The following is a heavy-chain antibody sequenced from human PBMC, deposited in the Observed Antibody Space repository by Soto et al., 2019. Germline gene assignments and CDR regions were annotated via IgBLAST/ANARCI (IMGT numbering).Heavy chain of an antibody. Sequence: QVQLQESGPRLVKPSGTLTLTCAVSGGSISSTSWWGWVRQPPGKALEWIGEIYHAGSTNYNPSLKSRVALAVDKSKSQFSLRLTSVTAADPAVYYCAHRPWGRSPLDVWGQGTRVTVSA. CDR2: IYHAGST. J-gene: IGHJ4*02. CDR1: GGSISSTSW. D-gene: IGHD3-16*01. CDR3: AHRPWGRSPLDV. V-gene: IGHV4-4*02.